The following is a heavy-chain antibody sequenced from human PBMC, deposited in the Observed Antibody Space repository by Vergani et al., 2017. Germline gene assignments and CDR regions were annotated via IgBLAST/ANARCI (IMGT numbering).Heavy chain of an antibody. Sequence: QVQLVESGGGVVQPGRSLRLSCAASGFTFSSYAMHWVRQAPGKGLEWVAVISYDGSNKYYADSVKGRFTISRDNSKNTLYLQMNSLRAEDTAVYYCARDYYDFWSGYYTGAGFDYWGQGTLVTVSS. V-gene: IGHV3-30*01. CDR3: ARDYYDFWSGYYTGAGFDY. CDR2: ISYDGSNK. CDR1: GFTFSSYA. D-gene: IGHD3-3*01. J-gene: IGHJ4*02.